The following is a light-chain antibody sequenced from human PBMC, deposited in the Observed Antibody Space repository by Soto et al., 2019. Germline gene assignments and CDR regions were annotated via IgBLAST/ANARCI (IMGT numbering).Light chain of an antibody. Sequence: DIQMTQSPSSLSASVGDRVTITCRASQSITGYLNWYQQKPGKAPKLLIYAASSLQSGVPSRFSGSGSGTYFTLTISILQRDDFATYFCQQSLGIPYTFGQGTRLETK. J-gene: IGKJ2*01. CDR3: QQSLGIPYT. CDR1: QSITGY. V-gene: IGKV1-39*01. CDR2: AAS.